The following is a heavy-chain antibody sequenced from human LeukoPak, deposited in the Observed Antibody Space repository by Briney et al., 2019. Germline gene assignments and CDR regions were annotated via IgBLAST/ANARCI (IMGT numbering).Heavy chain of an antibody. CDR2: IRYDGSNK. J-gene: IGHJ4*02. CDR1: GFTFSSYG. V-gene: IGHV3-30*02. Sequence: GWSLRLSCAASGFTFSSYGMHWVRKAPGKGLEWVAFIRYDGSNKYYAASVKGRFTISRDNSKNTLYLQMNSLRAEDTAVYYCAKEKGITSSAVYYWGQGTLVTVSS. CDR3: AKEKGITSSAVYY. D-gene: IGHD3-10*01.